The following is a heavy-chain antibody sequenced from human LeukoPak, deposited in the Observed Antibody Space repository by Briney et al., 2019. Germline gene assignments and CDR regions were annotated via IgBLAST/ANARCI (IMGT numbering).Heavy chain of an antibody. CDR3: AKGSLGSWYYFDY. D-gene: IGHD6-13*01. V-gene: IGHV3-23*01. CDR2: FSRSGPDT. CDR1: GFTVGSSA. Sequence: GGSLRLSCAASGFTVGSSAMSWVRQAPGKGPEWVSTFSRSGPDTYYADSVKGRFTIFRDNSKNTLYLQMNSLRAEDTAVYYCAKGSLGSWYYFDYWGQGTLVTVSS. J-gene: IGHJ4*02.